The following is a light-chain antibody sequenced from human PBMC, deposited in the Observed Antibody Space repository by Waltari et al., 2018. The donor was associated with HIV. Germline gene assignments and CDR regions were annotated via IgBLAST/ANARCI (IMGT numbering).Light chain of an antibody. CDR3: QQYGTSPL. V-gene: IGKV3-20*01. CDR2: GAS. Sequence: EIVLTQSPGTLSLSPGERATLYCRAGQSVISNYLAWYQQKPGQAPRLLIHGASSRATGIPDRFSGSGSGTDFTLTISRLEPEDFAIYYCQQYGTSPLFGQGTKVEI. CDR1: QSVISNY. J-gene: IGKJ2*01.